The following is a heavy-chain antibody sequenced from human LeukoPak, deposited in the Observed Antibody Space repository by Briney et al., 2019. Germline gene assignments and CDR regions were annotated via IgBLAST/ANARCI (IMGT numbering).Heavy chain of an antibody. D-gene: IGHD2-8*01. CDR2: INSDGSST. CDR1: GFIFSTYW. V-gene: IGHV3-74*01. Sequence: GGSLRLSCAASGFIFSTYWMHWVRQAPRKGLVWVSRINSDGSSTNYADSVKGRFIISRDNAKNTLYLQMNSLRADDTAVYYCARARLMNWFDPWGLGTLVIVSS. J-gene: IGHJ5*02. CDR3: ARARLMNWFDP.